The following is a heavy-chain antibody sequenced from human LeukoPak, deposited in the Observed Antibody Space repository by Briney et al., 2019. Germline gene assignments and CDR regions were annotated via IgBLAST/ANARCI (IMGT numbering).Heavy chain of an antibody. J-gene: IGHJ4*02. V-gene: IGHV3-33*08. Sequence: PGGSLRLSCAASGFTFRNYVIHWVRQAPGKGLEWVAVIWYNGGNKYYADSVKGRFTISRDNSQSIVYLQMNSLRAEDTAVYYCARYNSGHSDYWGQGALVTVSS. CDR2: IWYNGGNK. D-gene: IGHD6-19*01. CDR1: GFTFRNYV. CDR3: ARYNSGHSDY.